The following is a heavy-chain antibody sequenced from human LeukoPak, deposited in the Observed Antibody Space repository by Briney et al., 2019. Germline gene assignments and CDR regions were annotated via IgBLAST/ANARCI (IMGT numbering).Heavy chain of an antibody. D-gene: IGHD3-3*01. CDR2: INWSGGST. Sequence: PGGSLRLSCAASGFTFDGYGMSWVRQAPGKGLEWVSGINWSGGSTGYADSVKGRFTISRDNAKNSLYLQMNSLRAEDTALYYCASDLVPEYYDFWSGYSVDAFDIWGQGTMVTDSS. CDR1: GFTFDGYG. CDR3: ASDLVPEYYDFWSGYSVDAFDI. V-gene: IGHV3-20*04. J-gene: IGHJ3*02.